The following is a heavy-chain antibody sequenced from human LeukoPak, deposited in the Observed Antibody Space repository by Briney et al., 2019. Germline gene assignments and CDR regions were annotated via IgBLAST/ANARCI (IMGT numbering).Heavy chain of an antibody. CDR3: SRPSRRSWSAFYY. Sequence: ASVKVSCKASGYTFTGYYMHWVRQAPGQGLEWMGWINPNSGGTNYAQKFQGRVTMTRDTSISTAYMELSRLRSDDTAVYYCSRPSRRSWSAFYYRGQRTLVAVSS. J-gene: IGHJ4*02. D-gene: IGHD6-13*01. CDR1: GYTFTGYY. CDR2: INPNSGGT. V-gene: IGHV1-2*02.